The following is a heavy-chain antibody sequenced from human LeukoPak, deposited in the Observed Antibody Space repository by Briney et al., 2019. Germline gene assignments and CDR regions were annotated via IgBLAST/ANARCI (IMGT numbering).Heavy chain of an antibody. D-gene: IGHD2-15*01. CDR1: GFTFDDYA. J-gene: IGHJ3*02. CDR2: ISWNSGSI. Sequence: GRSLRLSCAASGFTFDDYAVHWVRQAPGKGLEWVSGISWNSGSIGYADSVKGRFTISRDNAKNSLYLQMNSLRAEDTALYYCAKDSPTYCSGGSCYSGAFDIWGQGTMVTVSS. V-gene: IGHV3-9*01. CDR3: AKDSPTYCSGGSCYSGAFDI.